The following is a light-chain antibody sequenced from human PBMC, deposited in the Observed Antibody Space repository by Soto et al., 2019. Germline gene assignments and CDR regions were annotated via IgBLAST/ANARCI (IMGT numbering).Light chain of an antibody. Sequence: CRPSQAVPNNMAWYQQKPGKPPKLLIYEESTLHSGVPSRFSGRKSGTQFTLTIDSLQPEDFALYYCQQYHNLWTFGQGTKVDIK. CDR1: QAVPNN. CDR3: QQYHNLWT. CDR2: EES. J-gene: IGKJ1*01. V-gene: IGKV1-9*01.